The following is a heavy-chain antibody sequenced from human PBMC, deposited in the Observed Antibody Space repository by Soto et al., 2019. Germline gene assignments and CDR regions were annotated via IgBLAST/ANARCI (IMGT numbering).Heavy chain of an antibody. CDR3: SRAQTWDV. Sequence: QVQLQQWGAGRLKPSETLSLTCAVYGGSFSGYYWSWIRQTPGKGLEWIGEINHSGSTNYNPSLKSQLTTTVDTSNHQLTLKLSSVTAAGTAAYYCSRAQTWDVWGPGTTVTVSS. V-gene: IGHV4-34*01. CDR1: GGSFSGYY. CDR2: INHSGST. J-gene: IGHJ6*02.